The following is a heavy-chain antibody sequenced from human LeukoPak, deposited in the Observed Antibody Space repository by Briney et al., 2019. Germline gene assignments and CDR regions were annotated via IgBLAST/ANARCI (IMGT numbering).Heavy chain of an antibody. CDR2: MNPNSGNT. CDR1: GYTFTNYD. Sequence: WASVKVSRKASGYTFTNYDINWVRQATGQGFEWLGWMNPNSGNTGYAQKFQGRVTMTRITSISTAYMELSGLTSEDTAVYYCARNLPSTGDFDFWGQGTLVSVSS. J-gene: IGHJ4*02. V-gene: IGHV1-8*01. D-gene: IGHD7-27*01. CDR3: ARNLPSTGDFDF.